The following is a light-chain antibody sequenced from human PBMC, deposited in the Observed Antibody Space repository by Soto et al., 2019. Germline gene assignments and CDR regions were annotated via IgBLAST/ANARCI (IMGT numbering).Light chain of an antibody. Sequence: QSVLTQSPSASASLGASVKLTCTLSSGHSSYAIAWHQQQPEKGPRYLMKLSSDGSHSKGDGIPDRFSGSSSGAERYLTISSLQPEDEADHYCQTWDTGARVVFGGGTKVTVL. CDR2: LSSDGSH. CDR3: QTWDTGARVV. CDR1: SGHSSYA. V-gene: IGLV4-69*01. J-gene: IGLJ2*01.